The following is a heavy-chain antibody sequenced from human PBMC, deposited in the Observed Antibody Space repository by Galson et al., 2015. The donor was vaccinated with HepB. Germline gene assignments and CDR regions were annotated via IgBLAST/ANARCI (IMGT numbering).Heavy chain of an antibody. Sequence: SVKVSCKASGGTFNSYSISWVRQAPGQGLEWMGRIIPIFGRTHYAQKFQGRVLITADKSTNTAYLELSSLRFEDTAVYYCARFTTMVAPGIDWGQGTLVIVSS. V-gene: IGHV1-69*02. CDR3: ARFTTMVAPGID. CDR2: IIPIFGRT. J-gene: IGHJ4*02. CDR1: GGTFNSYS. D-gene: IGHD5-18*01.